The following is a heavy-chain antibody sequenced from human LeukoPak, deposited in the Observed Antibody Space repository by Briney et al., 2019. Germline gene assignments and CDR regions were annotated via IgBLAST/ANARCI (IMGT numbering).Heavy chain of an antibody. J-gene: IGHJ5*02. CDR3: ARAPGRSGTNGYWFEP. D-gene: IGHD2-2*01. CDR1: GFTFKNFA. Sequence: GGSLRLSCAASGFTFKNFAMPWVRQAPGKGLEWVSAIRNSDDNTYYADSMKGRFTISRDDSKNTLYLQMSSLRAEDTAVYYCARAPGRSGTNGYWFEPWAQGTLVSVPT. CDR2: IRNSDDNT. V-gene: IGHV3-23*01.